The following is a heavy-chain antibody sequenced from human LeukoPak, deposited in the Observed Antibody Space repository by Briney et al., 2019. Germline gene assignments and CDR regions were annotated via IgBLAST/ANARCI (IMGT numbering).Heavy chain of an antibody. D-gene: IGHD2-15*01. Sequence: SETLSLTCAVYGGSFSGYYWSWIRQPPGKGLEWIGEINHIGSTNYNPSLKSRVTISVDNSKNQFPLKLSSVTAADTAVYYCAREVGYCSGGSCYSYFDYWGQGTLVTVSS. CDR2: INHIGST. CDR3: AREVGYCSGGSCYSYFDY. V-gene: IGHV4-34*01. J-gene: IGHJ4*02. CDR1: GGSFSGYY.